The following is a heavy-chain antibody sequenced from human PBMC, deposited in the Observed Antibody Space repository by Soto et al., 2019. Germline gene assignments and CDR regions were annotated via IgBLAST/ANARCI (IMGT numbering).Heavy chain of an antibody. Sequence: QVQLVQSGAEVKKPGASVKVSCKASGYTFTSYAMHWVRQAPGQRLEWMGWINAGNGNTKYSQKFQGRVTITRDTSASTAYRELGSLRSEDTAVYYCARGAGSGWYLHWGQGTLVTVSS. CDR3: ARGAGSGWYLH. CDR2: INAGNGNT. J-gene: IGHJ4*02. CDR1: GYTFTSYA. V-gene: IGHV1-3*01. D-gene: IGHD6-19*01.